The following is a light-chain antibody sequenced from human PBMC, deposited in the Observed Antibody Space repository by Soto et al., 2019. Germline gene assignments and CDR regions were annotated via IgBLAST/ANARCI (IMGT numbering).Light chain of an antibody. CDR3: QTWGTGIVV. CDR1: SGHSSYA. V-gene: IGLV4-69*01. CDR2: LNSDGSH. J-gene: IGLJ2*01. Sequence: QLVLTQSPSGSASLGASVKLTCTLSSGHSSYAIAWHQQQPEKGPRYLMKLNSDGSHSKGDGLPDRFSGSSSGAERYLTISSLQSEDEADYYCQTWGTGIVVFGGGTKLTVL.